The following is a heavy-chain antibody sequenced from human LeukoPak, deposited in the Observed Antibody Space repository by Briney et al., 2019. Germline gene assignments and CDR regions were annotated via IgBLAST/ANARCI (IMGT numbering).Heavy chain of an antibody. J-gene: IGHJ5*02. CDR1: GYTFTSYD. V-gene: IGHV1-8*01. D-gene: IGHD3-3*01. Sequence: ASVRVSCKAFGYTFTSYDVKWVRQATGHGLEWMGWMNPKSGDTGYAKKFQGRVAMTRKTSISTAYMELSSLRCDDTAVNSCARSRYGFWSGSAGWFDPWGQGTLVTVSS. CDR3: ARSRYGFWSGSAGWFDP. CDR2: MNPKSGDT.